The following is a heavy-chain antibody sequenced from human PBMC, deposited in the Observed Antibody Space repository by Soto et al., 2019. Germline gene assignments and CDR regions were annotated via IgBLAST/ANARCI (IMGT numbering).Heavy chain of an antibody. CDR2: IYYSGNP. V-gene: IGHV4-31*03. CDR1: GGSISSGGYY. CDR3: ARGGHGDYTYYYYGMDV. J-gene: IGHJ6*02. D-gene: IGHD4-17*01. Sequence: QVQLQESGPGLVKPSQTLSLTCTVSGGSISSGGYYWSWIRQHPGKGLEWIGYIYYSGNPYYNPSLKSRVIISVDTSKNQFSLKLSSVTAADTAIYYCARGGHGDYTYYYYGMDVWGQGTTVTVSS.